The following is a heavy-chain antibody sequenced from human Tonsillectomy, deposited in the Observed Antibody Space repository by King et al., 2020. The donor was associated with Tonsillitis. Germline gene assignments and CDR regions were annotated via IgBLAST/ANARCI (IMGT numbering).Heavy chain of an antibody. D-gene: IGHD6-6*01. J-gene: IGHJ4*02. CDR1: GLPFSDYW. Sequence: VQLVESGGGLVQPGGSLRLACAASGLPFSDYWMHWVRQGPGKGLVWVSRINTDGSTADYADSVKGRFTISRDNAKSTLYPQMNSLRAEDTAMYYCAREKSGVQLALDSWGQGTLVTVSS. CDR3: AREKSGVQLALDS. CDR2: INTDGSTA. V-gene: IGHV3-74*01.